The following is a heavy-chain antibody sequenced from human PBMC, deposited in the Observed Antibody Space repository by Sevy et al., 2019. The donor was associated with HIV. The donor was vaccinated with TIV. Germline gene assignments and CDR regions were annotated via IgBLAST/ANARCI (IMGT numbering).Heavy chain of an antibody. D-gene: IGHD6-19*01. J-gene: IGHJ4*02. CDR2: ISWNSGSI. Sequence: GGSLRLSCAASGFTFDDYAMHWVRQAPGKGLEWVSGISWNSGSIGYADSVKGRFTISRDNAKNSLYLQMNSLRAEDTALYYCAKDIRGWYDGFDYWGQGTLVTGSS. CDR3: AKDIRGWYDGFDY. V-gene: IGHV3-9*01. CDR1: GFTFDDYA.